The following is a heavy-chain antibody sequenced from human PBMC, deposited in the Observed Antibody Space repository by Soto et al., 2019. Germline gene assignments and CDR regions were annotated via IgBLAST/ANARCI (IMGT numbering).Heavy chain of an antibody. CDR2: IYYSGST. J-gene: IGHJ4*02. CDR3: ARGGYNVDY. D-gene: IGHD5-18*01. V-gene: IGHV4-59*01. CDR1: CGSIGTYY. Sequence: SETLSLTCSVSCGSIGTYYWSWIRQPPGKGLEWIGYIYYSGSTNYSPSLKSRLTMSVDTSKNQFSLKLNSVTAADTAVYYCARGGYNVDYWGQGTLVTVSS.